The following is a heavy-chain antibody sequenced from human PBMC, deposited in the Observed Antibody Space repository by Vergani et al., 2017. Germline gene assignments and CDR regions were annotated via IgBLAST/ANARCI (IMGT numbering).Heavy chain of an antibody. V-gene: IGHV1-46*01. CDR3: ARSARLRYCSGGSCYSLVY. CDR1: GYTFTSYY. D-gene: IGHD2-15*01. CDR2: INPSGGSK. J-gene: IGHJ4*02. Sequence: QVQLVQSGAEVKKPGASVKVSCKASGYTFTSYYMHWVRQAPGQGLEWMGIINPSGGSKSYAQKFQGRVTMTRYTSTSTVYMELSSLRSEDTAVYYCARSARLRYCSGGSCYSLVYWGQGTLVTVSS.